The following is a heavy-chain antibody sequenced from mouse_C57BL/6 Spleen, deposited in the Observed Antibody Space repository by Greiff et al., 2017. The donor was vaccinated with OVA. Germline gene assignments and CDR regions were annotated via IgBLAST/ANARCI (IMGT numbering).Heavy chain of an antibody. V-gene: IGHV1-76*01. J-gene: IGHJ4*01. CDR3: ARYDGYETMDY. Sequence: QVQLQQSGAELVRPGASVKLSCKASGYTFTDYYINWVKQRPGQGLEWIARIYPGSGNTYYNEKFKGKATLTAEKSSSTAYMQLSSLTSEDSAVYFCARYDGYETMDYWGQGTSVTVSS. CDR2: IYPGSGNT. D-gene: IGHD2-2*01. CDR1: GYTFTDYY.